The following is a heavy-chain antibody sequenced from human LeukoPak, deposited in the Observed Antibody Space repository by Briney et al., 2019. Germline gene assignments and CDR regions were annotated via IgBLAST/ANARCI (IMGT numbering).Heavy chain of an antibody. Sequence: PSETLSLTCTVSGGSISSYYWSWIRRPPGKGLEWIGYIYYSGSTNYNPSLKSRVTISVDTPKNQFSLKLSSVTAADTAVYYCARAPRGGMVTQFDYWGQGTLVTVSS. D-gene: IGHD2-21*02. CDR1: GGSISSYY. J-gene: IGHJ4*02. CDR2: IYYSGST. CDR3: ARAPRGGMVTQFDY. V-gene: IGHV4-59*01.